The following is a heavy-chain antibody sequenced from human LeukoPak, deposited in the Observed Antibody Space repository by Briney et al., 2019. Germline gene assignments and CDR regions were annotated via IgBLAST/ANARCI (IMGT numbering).Heavy chain of an antibody. CDR1: GGSFSGYY. D-gene: IGHD4-17*01. CDR3: ARGPIDYGDYDDY. Sequence: PSEILSLTCAVYGGSFSGYYWSWIRQPPGKGLEWIGEINHSGSTNYNPSLKSRVTISVDTSKNQFSLKLSSVTAADTAVYYCARGPIDYGDYDDYWGQGTLVTVSS. CDR2: INHSGST. J-gene: IGHJ4*02. V-gene: IGHV4-34*01.